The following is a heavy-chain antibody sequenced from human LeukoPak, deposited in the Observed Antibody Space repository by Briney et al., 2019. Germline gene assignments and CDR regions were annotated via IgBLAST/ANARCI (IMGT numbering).Heavy chain of an antibody. D-gene: IGHD3-22*01. CDR2: ISAYNGNT. V-gene: IGHV1-18*01. CDR1: GYTFTSYG. J-gene: IGHJ4*02. CDR3: ARIFYYDSSGYYYRFDY. Sequence: ASVKVSCKASGYTFTSYGISWVRQAPGQGLEWMGWISAYNGNTNYAQKLQGRVTMTTDTSTSTAYMELRSLRSDDTAVYYCARIFYYDSSGYYYRFDYWGQGTLVTVSS.